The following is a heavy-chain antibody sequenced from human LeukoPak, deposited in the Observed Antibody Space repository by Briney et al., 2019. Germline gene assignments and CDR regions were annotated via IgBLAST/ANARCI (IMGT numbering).Heavy chain of an antibody. V-gene: IGHV1-8*03. D-gene: IGHD2-21*02. Sequence: ASVKVSCKASGYTFTSYDINWVRQATGQGLEWMGWMNPNSGNTGYAQKFQGRVTITRDTSISTAYMELSRLRSDDTAVYYCARGVKGVVTASDVWGKGTTVTVSS. CDR1: GYTFTSYD. J-gene: IGHJ6*04. CDR3: ARGVKGVVTASDV. CDR2: MNPNSGNT.